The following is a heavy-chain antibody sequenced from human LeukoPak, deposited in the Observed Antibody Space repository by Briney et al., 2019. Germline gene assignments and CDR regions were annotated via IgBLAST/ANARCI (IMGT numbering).Heavy chain of an antibody. CDR3: AKGSTTSRPYYFDS. J-gene: IGHJ4*02. D-gene: IGHD2-2*01. CDR2: ITGSGGDT. V-gene: IGHV3-23*01. CDR1: GFTFSDYY. Sequence: GGSLRLSCAASGFTFSDYYMTWVRQAPGEGLEWVSAITGSGGDTYHADSVKGRFTISRDNSKNTLYLQMNSLRAEDTAVYYCAKGSTTSRPYYFDSWGQGTLVTVSS.